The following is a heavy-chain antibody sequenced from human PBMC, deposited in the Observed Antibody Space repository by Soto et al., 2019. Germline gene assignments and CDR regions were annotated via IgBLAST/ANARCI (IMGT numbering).Heavy chain of an antibody. D-gene: IGHD2-15*01. CDR2: ISSSGSYI. J-gene: IGHJ6*02. CDR1: GFTFSSYS. V-gene: IGHV3-21*01. Sequence: GGSLRLSCTASGFTFSSYSMNWVRQAPGKGLEWVSSISSSGSYIYYTESVKGRFTISRDNAKNSLYLQMNCLIDEDTAVYFCARYLRFCFIKSCFANGYYYYAMNVWGQGITVTVSS. CDR3: ARYLRFCFIKSCFANGYYYYAMNV.